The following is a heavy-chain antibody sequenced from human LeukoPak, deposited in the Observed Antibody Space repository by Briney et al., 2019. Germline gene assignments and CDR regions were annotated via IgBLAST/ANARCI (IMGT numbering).Heavy chain of an antibody. CDR2: LSYTGSS. CDR1: GGSISTNNYY. V-gene: IGHV4-39*01. Sequence: SETLSLTCTVSGGSISTNNYYWGWIRQPPGKGLEWIGGLSYTGSSYYNPSLKSPVTISGDTSKNQFSLKVRSVTAADTAVYYCARPFGTSSGFDYWGQGVLVTVSS. D-gene: IGHD6-6*01. J-gene: IGHJ4*02. CDR3: ARPFGTSSGFDY.